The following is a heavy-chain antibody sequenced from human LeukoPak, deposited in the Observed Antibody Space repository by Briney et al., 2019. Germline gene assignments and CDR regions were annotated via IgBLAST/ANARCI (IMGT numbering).Heavy chain of an antibody. CDR1: GYTFTGYY. V-gene: IGHV1-2*02. J-gene: IGHJ4*02. D-gene: IGHD3-10*01. CDR3: AREPDYYGSGSPLDY. Sequence: ASVKVCCTASGYTFTGYYMHWVRQAPGQGLEWMGWINPSSGGTNYAQKFQDRVTMTRDTSISTAYMDLSRLRSDDTAVYYCAREPDYYGSGSPLDYWGQGTLVTVSS. CDR2: INPSSGGT.